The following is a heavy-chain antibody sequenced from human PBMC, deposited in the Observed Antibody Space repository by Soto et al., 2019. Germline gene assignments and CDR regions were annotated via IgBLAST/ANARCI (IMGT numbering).Heavy chain of an antibody. CDR1: GYTFTSYA. CDR3: ARDSEYYDYVWGSYRYTPPGLDY. D-gene: IGHD3-16*02. V-gene: IGHV1-3*01. CDR2: INAGNGNT. J-gene: IGHJ4*02. Sequence: QVQLVQSGAEVKKPGASVKVSCKASGYTFTSYAMQWVRQAPGQRLEGMGWINAGNGNTKYSQKFQGRVTITRDTSASTAYMELSSLRSEDTAVYYCARDSEYYDYVWGSYRYTPPGLDYWGQGTLVTVSS.